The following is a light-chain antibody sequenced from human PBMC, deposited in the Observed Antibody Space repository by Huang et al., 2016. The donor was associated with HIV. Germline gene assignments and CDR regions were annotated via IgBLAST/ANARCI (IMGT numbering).Light chain of an antibody. CDR3: EHSGGLSPLS. Sequence: AIRLTQSPSSLSASTGDRITLTCRASQSVGNSLAWYQQRTGRHPVLFIYDATTLQPGVPSRFSGRRSRRDFTITIGWLQAEDVGTYYCEHSGGLSPLSFGGGT. J-gene: IGKJ4*01. CDR2: DAT. V-gene: IGKV1-8*01. CDR1: QSVGNS.